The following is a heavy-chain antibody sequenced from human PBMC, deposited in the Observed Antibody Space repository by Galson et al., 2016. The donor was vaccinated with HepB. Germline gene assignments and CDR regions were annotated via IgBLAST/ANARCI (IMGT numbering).Heavy chain of an antibody. CDR1: CDSISRDTW. D-gene: IGHD4-23*01. Sequence: ETLSLTCAVSCDSISRDTWWSWVRQPPGKGLEWIGEIYHTGSTNYDPSVKNRVTISLDKSRNQFSLRLTPVTATDTAVYYCVGGKLASGWPYWGQGNLVRVSS. CDR2: IYHTGST. J-gene: IGHJ4*02. CDR3: VGGKLASGWPY. V-gene: IGHV4-4*02.